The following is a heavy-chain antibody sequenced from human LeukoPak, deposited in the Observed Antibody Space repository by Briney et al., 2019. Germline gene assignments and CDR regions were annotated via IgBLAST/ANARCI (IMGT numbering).Heavy chain of an antibody. J-gene: IGHJ4*02. CDR3: ARLVRNPDDYGDYEDY. Sequence: SETLSLTCTVSGGSISSYYWSWIRQPPGKGLEWIGYIYYSGSTNYNPSLKSRVTMSVDTSKNQFSLKLSSVTAADTAVYYCARLVRNPDDYGDYEDYWGQGTLVTVSS. D-gene: IGHD4-17*01. CDR2: IYYSGST. V-gene: IGHV4-59*12. CDR1: GGSISSYY.